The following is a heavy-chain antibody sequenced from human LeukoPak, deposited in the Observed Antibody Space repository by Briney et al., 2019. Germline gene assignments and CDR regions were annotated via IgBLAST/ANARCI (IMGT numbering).Heavy chain of an antibody. V-gene: IGHV3-20*04. CDR3: AKDTTRWGSGTFDI. CDR2: INWNGGST. J-gene: IGHJ3*02. CDR1: GFTFDDYG. D-gene: IGHD4-23*01. Sequence: GGSLRLSCAASGFTFDDYGMSWVRQAPGKGLEWVSGINWNGGSTGYADSVKGRFTISRDNAKNTLYLQMNSLRAEDTAVYYCAKDTTRWGSGTFDIWGQGTMVTVSS.